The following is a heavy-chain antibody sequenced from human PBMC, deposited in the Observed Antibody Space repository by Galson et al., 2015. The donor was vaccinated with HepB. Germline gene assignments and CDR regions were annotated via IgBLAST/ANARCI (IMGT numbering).Heavy chain of an antibody. D-gene: IGHD6-19*01. CDR3: ARVAVAASYYYYYMDV. J-gene: IGHJ6*03. V-gene: IGHV3-33*01. CDR2: IWYDGSNK. CDR1: GFTFSSYG. Sequence: SLRLSCAASGFTFSSYGMHWVRQAPGKGLEWVAVIWYDGSNKYYADSVKGRFTISRDNSKNTLYLQMNSLRAEDTAVYYCARVAVAASYYYYYMDVWGKGTTVTVSS.